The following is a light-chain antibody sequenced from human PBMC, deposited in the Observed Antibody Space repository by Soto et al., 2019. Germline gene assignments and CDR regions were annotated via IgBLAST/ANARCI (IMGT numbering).Light chain of an antibody. CDR3: LAWDDSLNGNL. J-gene: IGLJ1*01. CDR2: TND. CDR1: SSNIESNT. V-gene: IGLV1-44*01. Sequence: QSVLTHPPSASVTPWQRVTISCSGSSSNIESNTVYWYQQLPGMAPRLLIHTNDRRPSGVPDRFSGSKSGTSASLAISGLQSEDEADYYCLAWDDSLNGNLFGTGTKVTVL.